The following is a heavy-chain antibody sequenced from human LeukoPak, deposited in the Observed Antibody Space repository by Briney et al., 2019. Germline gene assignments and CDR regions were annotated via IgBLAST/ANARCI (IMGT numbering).Heavy chain of an antibody. CDR3: ASGGYSYGPTGY. J-gene: IGHJ4*02. D-gene: IGHD5-18*01. CDR2: IIPIFGTA. V-gene: IGHV1-69*05. Sequence: SVKVSCKASGGTFSSYAISWVRQAPGQGLEWMGGIIPIFGTAKYAQKFQGRVTITTDESTSTAYMEMSSLRSEDTAVYYCASGGYSYGPTGYWGQGTLVTVSS. CDR1: GGTFSSYA.